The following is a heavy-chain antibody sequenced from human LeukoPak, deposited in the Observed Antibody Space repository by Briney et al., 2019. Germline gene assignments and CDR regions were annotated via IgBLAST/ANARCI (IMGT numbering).Heavy chain of an antibody. CDR2: INHSGST. CDR3: ARDPTQAYFDY. CDR1: GYSISSGYY. V-gene: IGHV4-34*01. Sequence: PSETLSLTCAVSGYSISSGYYWSWIRQPPGKGLEWIGEINHSGSTNYNPSLKSRVTISVDTSKNQFSLKLSSVTAADTAVYYCARDPTQAYFDYWGQGTLVTVSS. J-gene: IGHJ4*02.